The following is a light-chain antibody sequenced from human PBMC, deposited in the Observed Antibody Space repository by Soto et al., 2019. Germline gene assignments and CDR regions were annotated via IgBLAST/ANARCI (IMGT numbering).Light chain of an antibody. CDR3: QQYNNWPWT. V-gene: IGKV3-15*01. Sequence: EIVLTQSPATLSLSPGERATLSCRASQSVSSYLAWYQQKPGQPPRLLIYGASTRATGVPGRFSGSGSGTDFTLTISSLQSEDFAVYYCQQYNNWPWTFGQGTKVDI. CDR2: GAS. J-gene: IGKJ1*01. CDR1: QSVSSY.